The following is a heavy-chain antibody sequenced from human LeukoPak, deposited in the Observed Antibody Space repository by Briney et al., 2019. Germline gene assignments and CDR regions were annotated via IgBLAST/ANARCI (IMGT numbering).Heavy chain of an antibody. CDR3: AKDQGSGWQPYYFDY. CDR1: GFTFSSYA. J-gene: IGHJ4*02. Sequence: GGSLRLSCAASGFTFSSYAMSWVRQAPGKGLEWVSAISGSGGSTYYADSVKGRFTISRDNSKNTLYLQMNSLRAVDTAVYYCAKDQGSGWQPYYFDYWGQGTLVTVSS. V-gene: IGHV3-23*01. CDR2: ISGSGGST. D-gene: IGHD6-19*01.